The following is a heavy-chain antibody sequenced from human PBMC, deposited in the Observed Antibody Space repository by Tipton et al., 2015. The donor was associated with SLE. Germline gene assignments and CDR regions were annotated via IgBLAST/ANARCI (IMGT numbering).Heavy chain of an antibody. CDR2: MDHSGIT. V-gene: IGHV4-34*01. CDR3: ARDLGHGGDSDY. CDR1: GFTFSTYA. J-gene: IGHJ4*02. D-gene: IGHD3/OR15-3a*01. Sequence: LRLSCAASGFTFSTYAMSWVRQPPGKGLEWIGEMDHSGITNYNPSLKSRVTISVETSKNHFSLTLSSVTAADTAVYYCARDLGHGGDSDYWGQGTLVTVSS.